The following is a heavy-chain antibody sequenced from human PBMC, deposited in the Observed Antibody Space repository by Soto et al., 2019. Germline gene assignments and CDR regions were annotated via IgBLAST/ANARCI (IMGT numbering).Heavy chain of an antibody. Sequence: ESGPTLVNPTQTLTLTCTFSGFSLSTSGGGVGWIRQPPGKGLEWRSVICWSDDKRYSPSLKSRLFITNDTSKNQVVHTMTNIDPVDTATYYCSHRRAAAACRGWVWFDPWGQGTLVTVSS. CDR1: GFSLSTSGGG. CDR2: ICWSDDK. V-gene: IGHV2-5*01. J-gene: IGHJ5*02. CDR3: SHRRAAAACRGWVWFDP. D-gene: IGHD6-13*01.